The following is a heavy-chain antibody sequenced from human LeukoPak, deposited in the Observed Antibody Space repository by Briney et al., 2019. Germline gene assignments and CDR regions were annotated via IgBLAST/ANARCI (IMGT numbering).Heavy chain of an antibody. CDR3: ANQDGYCSSTSCPFDY. D-gene: IGHD2-2*01. CDR1: GFTFSSYG. V-gene: IGHV3-30*02. J-gene: IGHJ4*02. CDR2: IRYDGSNK. Sequence: GGSLRLSCAASGFTFSSYGMHWVRQAPGKGLEWVAFIRYDGSNKYYADSVKGRFTISRDNSKKTLYLQMNSLRAEDTAVYYCANQDGYCSSTSCPFDYWGQGTLVTVSS.